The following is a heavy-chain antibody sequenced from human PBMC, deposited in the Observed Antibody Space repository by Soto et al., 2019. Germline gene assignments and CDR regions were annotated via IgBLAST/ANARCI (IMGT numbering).Heavy chain of an antibody. J-gene: IGHJ4*02. CDR1: GGSISSSSYY. D-gene: IGHD3-10*01. V-gene: IGHV4-39*01. Sequence: QLQLQESGPGLVKPSETLSLTCTVSGGSISSSSYYWGWIRQPPGKGLEWIGSIYYSGSTHYNPSLKSRVTISVDTSKNQFALKLSSVTAADTAVYYCATPWFGDGDYWGQGTLVTVSS. CDR2: IYYSGST. CDR3: ATPWFGDGDY.